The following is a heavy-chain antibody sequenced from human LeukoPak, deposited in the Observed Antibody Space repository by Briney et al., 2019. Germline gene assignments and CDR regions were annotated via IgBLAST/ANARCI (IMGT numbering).Heavy chain of an antibody. CDR1: GYTFTSYY. Sequence: GASVKVSCKASGYTFTSYYMHWVRQAPGQGLEWMGIINPSGGSTSYAQKFQGRVTMTRDTSTSTVYMELSSLRSEDTAVYYCARAYCTNGVCYFSDTYYYYYGMDVRGQGTTVTVSS. V-gene: IGHV1-46*01. D-gene: IGHD2-8*01. J-gene: IGHJ6*02. CDR3: ARAYCTNGVCYFSDTYYYYYGMDV. CDR2: INPSGGST.